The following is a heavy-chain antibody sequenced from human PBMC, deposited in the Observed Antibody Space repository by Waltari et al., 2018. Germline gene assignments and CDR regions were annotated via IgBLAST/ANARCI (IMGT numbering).Heavy chain of an antibody. Sequence: QVQLVQSGAEVKKPGASVKVSCKASGYTFTSYGISWVRQAPGQGLEWMGWISAYNGNTNDAQKLQGRVTMTTDTSTSTAYMELRSLRSDDTAVYYCARADIVVVPAADTYFDYWGQGTLVTVSS. J-gene: IGHJ4*02. CDR1: GYTFTSYG. CDR2: ISAYNGNT. D-gene: IGHD2-2*01. CDR3: ARADIVVVPAADTYFDY. V-gene: IGHV1-18*01.